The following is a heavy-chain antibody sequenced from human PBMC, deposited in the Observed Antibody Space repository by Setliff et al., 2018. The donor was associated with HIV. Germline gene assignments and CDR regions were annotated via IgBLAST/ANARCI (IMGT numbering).Heavy chain of an antibody. Sequence: SETLSLTCTVSGASIRTGSYYWGWIRQPPGKGLEWIGTIYYSGTTYYNPSVKSRVTISVDTSKNQFSLNLTSVTATDTAVYYCASRPYSYDYSGRVFDFWGQGALGTSPQ. CDR1: GASIRTGSYY. V-gene: IGHV4-39*01. J-gene: IGHJ4*02. CDR2: IYYSGTT. D-gene: IGHD3-22*01. CDR3: ASRPYSYDYSGRVFDF.